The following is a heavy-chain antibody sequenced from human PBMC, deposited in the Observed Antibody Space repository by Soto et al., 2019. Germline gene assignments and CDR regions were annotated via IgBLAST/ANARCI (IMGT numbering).Heavy chain of an antibody. CDR1: GFTFSSYA. V-gene: IGHV3-23*01. D-gene: IGHD3-10*01. J-gene: IGHJ6*02. CDR3: AKDMVRGVILSIGNGMDV. CDR2: ISGSGGST. Sequence: GGSLRLSCAASGFTFSSYAMSWVRQAPGKGLEWVSAISGSGGSTYYADSVKGRFTISRDNSKNTLYLQMNSLRAEDTAVYYCAKDMVRGVILSIGNGMDVWGQGTTVTVSS.